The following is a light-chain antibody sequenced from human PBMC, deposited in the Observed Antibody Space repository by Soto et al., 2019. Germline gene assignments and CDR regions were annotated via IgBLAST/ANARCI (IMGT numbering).Light chain of an antibody. J-gene: IGLJ1*01. CDR2: EVS. V-gene: IGLV2-14*03. CDR3: ISYTSTTSDV. CDR1: SSDVGGYNS. Sequence: QSALTQPATVSGSPGQSITVSCTGTSSDVGGYNSVSWYQQHPGKPPKLIIYEVSNRPSGVSDRFSGSKSGNTASLTISGLQAKDEADYYCISYTSTTSDVFANGTKVTVL.